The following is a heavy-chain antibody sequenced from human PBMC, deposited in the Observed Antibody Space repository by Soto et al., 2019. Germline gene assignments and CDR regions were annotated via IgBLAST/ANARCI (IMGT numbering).Heavy chain of an antibody. CDR3: AKGRSITMIVVTN. CDR2: IRGSGGST. V-gene: IGHV3-23*01. Sequence: EVQLLESGGGLVQPGGSLRLSCAASGFTFSSYAMSWVRQAPGKGLEWVSAIRGSGGSTYYADSVKGRFTISRDNSKNTLYLQMNILRAEDTAVYYCAKGRSITMIVVTNWGQGTLVTVSS. J-gene: IGHJ4*02. D-gene: IGHD3-22*01. CDR1: GFTFSSYA.